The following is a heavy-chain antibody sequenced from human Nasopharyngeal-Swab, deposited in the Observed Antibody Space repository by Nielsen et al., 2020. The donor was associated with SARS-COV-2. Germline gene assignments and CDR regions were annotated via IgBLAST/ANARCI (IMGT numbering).Heavy chain of an antibody. CDR2: IWYDGSNK. CDR3: ARDLEVGLSSYSNQDY. Sequence: GESLKISCAASGFTFSSYAMSWVRQAPGKGLEWVAVIWYDGSNKYYADSVKGRFTISRDNSKNTLYLQMNSLRAEDTAVYYCARDLEVGLSSYSNQDYWGQGTLVTVSS. D-gene: IGHD4-11*01. CDR1: GFTFSSYA. J-gene: IGHJ4*02. V-gene: IGHV3-33*08.